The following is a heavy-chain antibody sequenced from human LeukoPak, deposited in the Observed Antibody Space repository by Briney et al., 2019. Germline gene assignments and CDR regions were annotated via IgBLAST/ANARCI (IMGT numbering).Heavy chain of an antibody. CDR3: ARGPFSGGSSGPNPTY. Sequence: GRSLRLSCAASGFTFSSYAMHWVRQAPGKGLEWVAVISYDGSNKYYADSVKGRFTISRDNSKNTLYLQMNSLRAEDTAVYYCARGPFSGGSSGPNPTYWGQGTLVTVSS. D-gene: IGHD3-22*01. V-gene: IGHV3-30-3*01. CDR1: GFTFSSYA. CDR2: ISYDGSNK. J-gene: IGHJ4*02.